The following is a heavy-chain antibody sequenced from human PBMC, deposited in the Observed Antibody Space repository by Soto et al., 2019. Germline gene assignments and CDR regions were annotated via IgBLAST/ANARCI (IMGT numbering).Heavy chain of an antibody. D-gene: IGHD3-22*01. CDR3: ARDYYKYYDSSGYYRSPAY. CDR1: GGPISSSSYY. CDR2: IYYSGST. V-gene: IGHV4-39*02. Sequence: SETLSLTCTVSGGPISSSSYYWGWIRQPPGKGLEWIGSIYYSGSTYYNPSLKSRVTISVDTSKNQFSLKLSSVTAADTAVYYCARDYYKYYDSSGYYRSPAYWGQGTLVTVSS. J-gene: IGHJ4*02.